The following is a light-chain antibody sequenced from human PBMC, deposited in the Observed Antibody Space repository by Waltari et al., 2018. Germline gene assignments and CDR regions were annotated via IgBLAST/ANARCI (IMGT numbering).Light chain of an antibody. Sequence: QSALTQPASVSGSPGQSITISCTGPGPAIGGFKYVSWYQQHPGQAPKLLIYDLTNRPSGVSDRFSGSKSGNTASLIISGLQAGDEADYYCGSYTITSLVVFGGGTRLTVL. V-gene: IGLV2-14*03. CDR1: GPAIGGFKY. CDR2: DLT. J-gene: IGLJ2*01. CDR3: GSYTITSLVV.